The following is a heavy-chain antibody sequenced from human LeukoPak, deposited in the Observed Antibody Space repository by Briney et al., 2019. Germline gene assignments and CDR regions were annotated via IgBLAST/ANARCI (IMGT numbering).Heavy chain of an antibody. CDR1: GDSVNSGGYY. Sequence: SETLSLTCTVSGDSVNSGGYYWSWIRQHPGKGLEWIGYIYSSGSTYYDPSLKSRLTISVDTSKNQFSLNLSSVTAADTAVYYCARPGSIRCYDYWGQGTLVTVSS. V-gene: IGHV4-31*03. CDR3: ARPGSIRCYDY. D-gene: IGHD2-2*01. J-gene: IGHJ4*02. CDR2: IYSSGST.